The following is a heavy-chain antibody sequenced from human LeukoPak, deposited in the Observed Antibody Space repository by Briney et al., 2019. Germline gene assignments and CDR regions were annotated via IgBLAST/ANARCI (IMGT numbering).Heavy chain of an antibody. D-gene: IGHD6-13*01. CDR3: ARDRKVAAATYYYYYMDV. CDR2: IIPILGIA. Sequence: SVKVSCKASGGTFSSYTISWVRQAPGQGLEWMGRIIPILGIANYAQKFQGRVTITADKFTSTAYMELSSLRSEDTAVYYCARDRKVAAATYYYYYMDVWGKGTTVTVSS. CDR1: GGTFSSYT. V-gene: IGHV1-69*04. J-gene: IGHJ6*03.